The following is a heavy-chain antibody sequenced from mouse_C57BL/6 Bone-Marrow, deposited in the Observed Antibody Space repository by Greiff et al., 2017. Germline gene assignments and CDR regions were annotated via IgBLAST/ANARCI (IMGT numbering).Heavy chain of an antibody. J-gene: IGHJ4*01. D-gene: IGHD1-1*01. V-gene: IGHV5-2*01. CDR2: LNSDGGST. CDR1: EYEFPSHD. Sequence: EVQGVESGGGLVQPGESLKLSCESNEYEFPSHDMSWVRKTPEKRLELVAALNSDGGSTYYPDTMERRVIISRGNTKKTLYLQMSSLRSEDTALYYCARQGLLYAKGYWGQGPSVTVSS. CDR3: ARQGLLYAKGY.